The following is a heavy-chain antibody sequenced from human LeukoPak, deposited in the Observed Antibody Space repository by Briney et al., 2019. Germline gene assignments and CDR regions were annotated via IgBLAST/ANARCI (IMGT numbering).Heavy chain of an antibody. D-gene: IGHD6-13*01. V-gene: IGHV3-21*01. CDR3: AREGQQLVRRSSDY. J-gene: IGHJ4*02. CDR1: GFTFSSYS. CDR2: ISSSSSYI. Sequence: PGGSLRLSCAASGFTFSSYSMNWVRQTPGKGLEWVSSISSSSSYIYYADSVKGRFTISRDNAKNSLYLQMNSLRAEDTAVYYCAREGQQLVRRSSDYWGQGTLVTVSS.